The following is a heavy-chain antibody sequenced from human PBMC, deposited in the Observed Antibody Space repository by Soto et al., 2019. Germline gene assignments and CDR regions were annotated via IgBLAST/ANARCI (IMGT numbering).Heavy chain of an antibody. V-gene: IGHV1-69*02. J-gene: IGHJ5*02. CDR3: ARGGYGSGRETP. CDR2: IIPILGIA. D-gene: IGHD3-10*01. CDR1: GGTFSSYT. Sequence: QVQLVQSGAEVKKPGSSVKVSCKASGGTFSSYTISWVRQAPGQGLEWMGRIIPILGIANYAQKFQGRVTITADKSTSTAYMELSSLRPEDKAVYYCARGGYGSGRETPWGQGTLVTVSS.